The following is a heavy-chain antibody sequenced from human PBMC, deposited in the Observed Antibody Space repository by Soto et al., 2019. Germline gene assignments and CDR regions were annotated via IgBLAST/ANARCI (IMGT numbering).Heavy chain of an antibody. CDR2: ISAYNGNT. V-gene: IGHV1-18*04. Sequence: ASVKVSCKASGYTFTSYGISWVRQAPGQGLEWMGWISAYNGNTNYAQKLQGRVTMTTDTSTSTAYMELRSLRSDDTAVYYCARDRNIGLWLPSAFDIWGQGTMVTVSS. CDR1: GYTFTSYG. CDR3: ARDRNIGLWLPSAFDI. D-gene: IGHD5-18*01. J-gene: IGHJ3*02.